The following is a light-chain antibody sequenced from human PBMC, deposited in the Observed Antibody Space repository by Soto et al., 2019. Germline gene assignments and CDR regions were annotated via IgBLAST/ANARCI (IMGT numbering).Light chain of an antibody. V-gene: IGKV3-11*01. CDR2: DAS. CDR3: EQRSNWPPYMYT. Sequence: EIVLTQSPATLSLSPGERATLSCRASQSVSSYLAWYQQKPGQGARLLISDASNRATGILPRFSGSGSGTDFTLTISSLEPEDFAVYYCEQRSNWPPYMYTFGQGTKLEIK. J-gene: IGKJ2*01. CDR1: QSVSSY.